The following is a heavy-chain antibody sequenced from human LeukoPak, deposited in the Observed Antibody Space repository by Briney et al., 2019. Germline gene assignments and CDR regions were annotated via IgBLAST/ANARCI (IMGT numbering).Heavy chain of an antibody. V-gene: IGHV3-66*01. CDR1: GFTVSSNY. D-gene: IGHD3-22*01. J-gene: IGHJ4*02. CDR2: LYSGGTT. Sequence: GGSLRLSCAASGFTVSSNYMSWVCHAPGKGLEWVSVLYSGGTTYYADSVKGRFTISRDNSKNTLYLQMNSLRAEDTAVYYCARSSSGYLPFDYWGQGTLVTVSS. CDR3: ARSSSGYLPFDY.